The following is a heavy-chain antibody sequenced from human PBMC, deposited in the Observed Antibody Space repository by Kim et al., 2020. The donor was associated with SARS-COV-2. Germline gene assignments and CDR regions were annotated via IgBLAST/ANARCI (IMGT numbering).Heavy chain of an antibody. CDR2: IHHSGST. D-gene: IGHD3-10*01. J-gene: IGHJ5*02. CDR3: ARLLWFGESWFDP. Sequence: PPGKGLEWIGEIHHSGSTNYTPAPKSRVTISVDKSKNQFSLKLSSVTAADTAVYYCARLLWFGESWFDPWGQGTLVTVSS. V-gene: IGHV4-4*02.